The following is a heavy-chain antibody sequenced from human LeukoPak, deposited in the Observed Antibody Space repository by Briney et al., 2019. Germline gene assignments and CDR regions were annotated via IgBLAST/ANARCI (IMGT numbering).Heavy chain of an antibody. CDR3: ATLDTDMASLGDY. Sequence: GGSLRLSCAASGFSFSDYWMSWVRQAPGKGLEWVANIKQDGSEKYYVESVKGRFTISRDNAKNSLFLQMNSLRAEDTAVYYCATLDTDMASLGDYWGQGTLVSVSS. V-gene: IGHV3-7*01. J-gene: IGHJ4*02. CDR2: IKQDGSEK. CDR1: GFSFSDYW. D-gene: IGHD5-18*01.